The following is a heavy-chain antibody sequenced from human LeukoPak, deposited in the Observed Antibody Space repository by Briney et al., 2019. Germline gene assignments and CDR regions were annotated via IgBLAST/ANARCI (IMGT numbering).Heavy chain of an antibody. D-gene: IGHD3-9*01. J-gene: IGHJ6*03. CDR3: ARVVDYGILTGYYYYYYMDV. V-gene: IGHV4-34*01. CDR2: INRSGNT. Sequence: SETLSLTCGVSGEPFSGYYWGWIRQPPGKGLELIGEINRSGNTDYNPSLKSRVTISVDTSKNQFSLKLSSVTAADTAVYYCARVVDYGILTGYYYYYYMDVWGKGTTVTVSS. CDR1: GEPFSGYY.